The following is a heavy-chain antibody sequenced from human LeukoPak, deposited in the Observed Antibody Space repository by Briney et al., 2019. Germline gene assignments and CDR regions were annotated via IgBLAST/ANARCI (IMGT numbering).Heavy chain of an antibody. CDR1: GGSFSGYY. CDR2: INHSGST. J-gene: IGHJ6*02. CDR3: ARSVRVIVVVPAAYYGMDV. D-gene: IGHD2-2*01. Sequence: SKTLSLTCAVYGGSFSGYYWSWIRQPPGKGLEWIGEINHSGSTNYNPSLKSRVTISVDTSKNQFSLKLSSVTAADTAVYYCARSVRVIVVVPAAYYGMDVWGQGTTVTVSS. V-gene: IGHV4-34*01.